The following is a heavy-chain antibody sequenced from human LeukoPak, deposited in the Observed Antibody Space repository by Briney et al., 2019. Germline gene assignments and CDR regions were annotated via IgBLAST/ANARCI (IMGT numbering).Heavy chain of an antibody. CDR2: ISGSGGST. J-gene: IGHJ4*02. CDR3: ARLDSSGYYGIDY. Sequence: PGGSLRLSGAASGFTFSSYAMSWVRQAPGKGLEWVSAISGSGGSTYYADSVKGRFTISRDNSKNTLYLQMNSLRAEDTAVYYCARLDSSGYYGIDYWGQGTLVTVSS. V-gene: IGHV3-23*01. CDR1: GFTFSSYA. D-gene: IGHD3-22*01.